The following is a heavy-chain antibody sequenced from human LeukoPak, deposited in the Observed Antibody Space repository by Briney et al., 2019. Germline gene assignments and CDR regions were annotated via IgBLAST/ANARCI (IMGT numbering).Heavy chain of an antibody. CDR1: GFTFSSCW. CDR2: INTDGSST. Sequence: GGSLRLSCAASGFTFSSCWMHWVRQAPGKGLVWVSRINTDGSSTSYADSVKGRFTISRDDAKNSVHLQMNSLRAEDTAVYYCARDYYYVSGNYYIYFDYWGQGILVTVSS. D-gene: IGHD3-10*01. CDR3: ARDYYYVSGNYYIYFDY. J-gene: IGHJ4*02. V-gene: IGHV3-74*01.